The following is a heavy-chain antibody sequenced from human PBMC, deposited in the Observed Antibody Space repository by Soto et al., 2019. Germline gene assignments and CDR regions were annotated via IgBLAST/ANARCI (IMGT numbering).Heavy chain of an antibody. CDR2: IYYSGST. J-gene: IGHJ6*02. V-gene: IGHV4-61*01. Sequence: QVQLQESGPGLVKPSETLSLTCTVSGGSVSSGSYYWSWIRQPPGKGLEWIVYIYYSGSTNYNPSLKSRVTISVDTSKHPFSLKLSSVTAADTAVYYCARPLYSYGPMDVWGQGTTVTVSS. D-gene: IGHD5-18*01. CDR1: GGSVSSGSYY. CDR3: ARPLYSYGPMDV.